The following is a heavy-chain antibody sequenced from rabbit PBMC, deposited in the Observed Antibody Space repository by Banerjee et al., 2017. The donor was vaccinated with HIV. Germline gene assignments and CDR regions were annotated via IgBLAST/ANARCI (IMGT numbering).Heavy chain of an antibody. V-gene: IGHV1S40*01. CDR3: ARDLAGVIGWNFDL. D-gene: IGHD4-1*01. Sequence: QSLEESGGGLVQPEGSLTLTCTASGFSFSSYAMCWVRQAPGKGLEWIACIYGGSSGSTYYASWAKGRFTISKTSSTTVTLQMTSLTAADTATYFCARDLAGVIGWNFDLWGQGTLVTVS. CDR1: GFSFSSYA. CDR2: IYGGSSGST. J-gene: IGHJ4*01.